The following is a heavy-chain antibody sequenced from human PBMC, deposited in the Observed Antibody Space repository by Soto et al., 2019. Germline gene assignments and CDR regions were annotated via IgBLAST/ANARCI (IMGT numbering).Heavy chain of an antibody. Sequence: GGSLRLSCAASGFTFDDYAMHWVRQAPGKGLEWVSGISWNSGSIGYTDSVKGRFTITRDNAKNYLYLQMNSLRAEDTALYYCAIGYCSGGSCYGYYGMDVWGQGTTVTVSS. J-gene: IGHJ6*02. V-gene: IGHV3-9*01. CDR3: AIGYCSGGSCYGYYGMDV. CDR2: ISWNSGSI. D-gene: IGHD2-15*01. CDR1: GFTFDDYA.